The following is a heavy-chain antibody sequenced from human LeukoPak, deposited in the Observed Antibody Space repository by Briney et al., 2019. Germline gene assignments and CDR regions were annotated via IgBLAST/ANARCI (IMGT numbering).Heavy chain of an antibody. D-gene: IGHD3-9*01. CDR2: INHSGST. CDR1: GGSFSGYY. CDR3: ARGASLLRYYNWFDP. V-gene: IGHV4-34*01. J-gene: IGHJ5*02. Sequence: SETLSLTCAVYGGSFSGYYWSWLRQPPGKGLEWIGEINHSGSTNYNPSLKSRVTISVDTSKNQFSLKLSSVTAADTAVYYCARGASLLRYYNWFDPWGQGTLVTVSS.